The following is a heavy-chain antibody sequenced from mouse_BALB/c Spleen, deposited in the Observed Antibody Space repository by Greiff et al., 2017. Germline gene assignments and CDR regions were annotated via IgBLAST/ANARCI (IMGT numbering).Heavy chain of an antibody. CDR1: GFTFSSYA. J-gene: IGHJ2*03. D-gene: IGHD2-1*01. CDR2: ISSGGSYT. Sequence: EVKLMESGGGLVKPGGSLKLSCAASGFTFSSYAMSWVRQTPEKRLEWVATISSGGSYTYYPDSVKGRFTISRDNAKNTLYLQMSSLRSEDTAMYYCARERESYGNLDYWGQGTSLTVSS. CDR3: ARERESYGNLDY. V-gene: IGHV5-9-3*01.